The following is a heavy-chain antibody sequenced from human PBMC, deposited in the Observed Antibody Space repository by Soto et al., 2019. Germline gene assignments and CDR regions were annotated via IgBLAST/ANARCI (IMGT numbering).Heavy chain of an antibody. J-gene: IGHJ4*02. CDR2: ISYDGSNK. Sequence: QVQLVESGGGVVQPGRSLRLSCAASGFTFSSYAMHWVRQAPGKGLEWVAVISYDGSNKYYADSVKGRFTISRDNSKNTLYLQMNSLRAEDTAVYYCARDEVMGAPLEYWGEGTLVTVSS. V-gene: IGHV3-30*14. CDR3: ARDEVMGAPLEY. CDR1: GFTFSSYA. D-gene: IGHD1-26*01.